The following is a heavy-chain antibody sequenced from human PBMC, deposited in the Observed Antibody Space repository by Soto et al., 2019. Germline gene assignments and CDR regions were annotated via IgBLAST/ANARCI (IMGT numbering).Heavy chain of an antibody. CDR3: ARHSGNDQDGRNFDS. V-gene: IGHV3-23*01. CDR2: IGTGHTP. Sequence: GGSLRLSCAASGFTFSSHAMSWVRRAPGKGLEWVSAIGTGHTPYYADSVKGRFTISRDNSGNTLYLQMNSLGAEDTAMYYCARHSGNDQDGRNFDSWGPGILVTVSS. J-gene: IGHJ4*02. CDR1: GFTFSSHA. D-gene: IGHD1-1*01.